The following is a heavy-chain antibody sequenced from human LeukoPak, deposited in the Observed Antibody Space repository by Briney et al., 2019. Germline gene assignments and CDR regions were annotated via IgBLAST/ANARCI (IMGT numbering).Heavy chain of an antibody. V-gene: IGHV4-34*01. CDR2: INHSGGT. J-gene: IGHJ5*02. D-gene: IGHD2-21*02. CDR3: ARGSRSAGVLTAIWFDP. CDR1: GGSLSGYY. Sequence: SETLSLTCAVYGGSLSGYYWSWIRQPPGKGLEWIGEINHSGGTNYNPSLKSRVTISVDTSKNQFSLKLSSVTAADTAVYYCARGSRSAGVLTAIWFDPWGQGTLVTVSS.